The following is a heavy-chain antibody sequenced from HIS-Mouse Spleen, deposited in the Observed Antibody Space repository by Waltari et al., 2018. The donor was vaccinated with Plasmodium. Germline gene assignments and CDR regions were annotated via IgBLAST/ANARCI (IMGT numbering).Heavy chain of an antibody. D-gene: IGHD1-26*01. CDR3: ARGGIVGATIDY. CDR2: INHSGST. Sequence: QVKLQQWGAGLLKHSETLSLTCAVDGGSSSGYYWSWIRQPQGKGLEWIGEINHSGSTNYNPSLKSRVTISVDTSKNQFSLKLSSVTAADTAVYYCARGGIVGATIDYWGQGTLVTVSS. J-gene: IGHJ4*02. CDR1: GGSSSGYY. V-gene: IGHV4-34*01.